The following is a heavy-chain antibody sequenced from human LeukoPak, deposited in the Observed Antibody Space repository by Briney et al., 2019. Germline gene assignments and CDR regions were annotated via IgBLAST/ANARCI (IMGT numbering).Heavy chain of an antibody. CDR1: GFTFNSYS. V-gene: IGHV3-7*01. CDR2: IKPDGSEK. D-gene: IGHD3-10*01. CDR3: ARVYYYTSGSRWGDYFDY. J-gene: IGHJ4*02. Sequence: GGSLRLSCAASGFTFNSYSMHWVRQAPGKGLEWVANIKPDGSEKYYVDPVKGRFTISRDNAKNSLYLQMNSLRAEDTAVYYCARVYYYTSGSRWGDYFDYWGQGTLVTVSS.